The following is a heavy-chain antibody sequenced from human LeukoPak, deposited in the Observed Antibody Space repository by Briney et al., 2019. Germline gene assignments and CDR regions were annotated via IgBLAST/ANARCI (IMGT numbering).Heavy chain of an antibody. CDR3: ARDRDSSGWYDAFDI. D-gene: IGHD6-19*01. CDR2: INTNTGNP. CDR1: GYTFTSYA. V-gene: IGHV7-4-1*02. Sequence: ASAKVSCKASGYTFTSYAMNWVRQAPGQGLEWMGWINTNTGNPTYAQGFTGRFVFSLDTSVSTAYLQISSLKAEDTAVYYCARDRDSSGWYDAFDIWGQGTMVTVSS. J-gene: IGHJ3*02.